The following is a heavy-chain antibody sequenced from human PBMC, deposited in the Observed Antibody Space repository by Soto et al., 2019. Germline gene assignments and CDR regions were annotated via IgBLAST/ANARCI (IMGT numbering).Heavy chain of an antibody. D-gene: IGHD3-3*01. V-gene: IGHV4-59*08. CDR2: IYYSGST. Sequence: SETLSLTCTVSGGSISSYNWSWIRQPPGKGLEWIGYIYYSGSTNYNPSLKSRVTISVDTSKNQFSLKLSSVTAADTAVYYCARHKRSAPSDFWRGYKNKLDAFDIWGQGTMVTVSS. CDR1: GGSISSYN. CDR3: ARHKRSAPSDFWRGYKNKLDAFDI. J-gene: IGHJ3*02.